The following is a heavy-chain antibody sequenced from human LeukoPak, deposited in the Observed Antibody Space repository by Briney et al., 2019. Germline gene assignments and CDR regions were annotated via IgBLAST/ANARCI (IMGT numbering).Heavy chain of an antibody. V-gene: IGHV3-23*01. Sequence: GGSLRLSCAASGLTFSSYAMSWVRQAPGKGLEWVSGISGNGGGTYYADSVKGRFTISRDNSKNTLYLQMNSLRVGDTAVYYCAKDGGGLGFDMWGQGTTVTVSS. D-gene: IGHD2-15*01. J-gene: IGHJ3*02. CDR2: ISGNGGGT. CDR3: AKDGGGLGFDM. CDR1: GLTFSSYA.